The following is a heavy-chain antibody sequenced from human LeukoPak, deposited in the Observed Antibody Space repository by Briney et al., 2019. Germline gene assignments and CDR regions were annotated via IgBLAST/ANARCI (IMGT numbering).Heavy chain of an antibody. J-gene: IGHJ5*02. Sequence: SETLSLTCTVSGGFLNSCGYYWTWLRQLPGKGLDWIGSIYYSGTTSYNSSLKSRVTMSVDTSKNQFSLTLISMTAADTAVYYCARGWGWFEPWGQGTLVTVSS. CDR2: IYYSGTT. V-gene: IGHV4-31*03. CDR3: ARGWGWFEP. CDR1: GGFLNSCGYY. D-gene: IGHD3-16*01.